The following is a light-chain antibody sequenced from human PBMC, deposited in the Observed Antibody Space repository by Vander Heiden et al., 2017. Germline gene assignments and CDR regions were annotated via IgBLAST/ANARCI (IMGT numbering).Light chain of an antibody. CDR1: SRGDGAYNC. V-gene: IGLV2-14*01. CDR2: DVS. J-gene: IGLJ3*02. Sequence: QSALTQPASVSGSPGQSITISCTATSRGDGAYNCVSWNQQHPGKAPELMIYDVSNRPSGVSNRFSGSKSGDTASLTISGLQAEDEADYYCSSCTSSSTWVFGGGTQLTVL. CDR3: SSCTSSSTWV.